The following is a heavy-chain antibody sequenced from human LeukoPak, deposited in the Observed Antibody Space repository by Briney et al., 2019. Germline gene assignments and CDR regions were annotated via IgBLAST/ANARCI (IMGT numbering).Heavy chain of an antibody. V-gene: IGHV3-66*01. CDR1: GFTVSSNY. D-gene: IGHD4-17*01. CDR2: IYSGGST. J-gene: IGHJ6*02. CDR3: ARDYGDPYYYYGMDV. Sequence: GGSLRLSCAASGFTVSSNYMSWVRQAPGKGLEWVSVIYSGGSTYYADSVKGRFTISRDNSKNTLYLQMNSLRAEDTAVYYCARDYGDPYYYYGMDVWGQGTTVTVSS.